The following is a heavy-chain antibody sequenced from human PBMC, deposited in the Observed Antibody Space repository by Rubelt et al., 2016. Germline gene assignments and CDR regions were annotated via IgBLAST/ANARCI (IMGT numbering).Heavy chain of an antibody. Sequence: QLVESGGGVVQPGGSLRLSSAASGFKFSSFGMSWVRQAPGKGLEWVALISYDGSKKYYADSVRGRFTISRDNSKNTLYLQMTGPGGEATAVYDCATARDYYGSWSHTPRWGQATLVSVS. CDR1: GFKFSSFG. V-gene: IGHV3-30*03. D-gene: IGHD3-10*01. CDR2: ISYDGSKK. CDR3: ATARDYYGSWSHTPR. J-gene: IGHJ4*02.